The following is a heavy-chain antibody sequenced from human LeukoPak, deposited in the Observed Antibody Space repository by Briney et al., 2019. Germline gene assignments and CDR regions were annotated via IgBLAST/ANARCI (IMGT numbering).Heavy chain of an antibody. V-gene: IGHV3-20*04. J-gene: IGHJ4*02. CDR1: GFTFDDYG. Sequence: PGGSLRLSCAASGFTFDDYGMSWVRQAPGKGLEWVSGINWNGGSTGYADSVKGRFTISRDNAKNSLYLQMNSLRAEDTALYYCARGKTTVTTGGVFDYWGQGTLVTVSS. D-gene: IGHD4-17*01. CDR2: INWNGGST. CDR3: ARGKTTVTTGGVFDY.